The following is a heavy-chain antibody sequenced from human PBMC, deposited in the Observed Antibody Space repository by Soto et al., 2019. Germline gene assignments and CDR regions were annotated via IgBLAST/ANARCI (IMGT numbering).Heavy chain of an antibody. CDR1: GFTFSSYS. D-gene: IGHD6-13*01. CDR2: ISSSSSYI. V-gene: IGHV3-21*01. J-gene: IGHJ6*02. CDR3: ARDREQLAGYYYYYYGMDV. Sequence: PGGSLRLSCAASGFTFSSYSMNWVRQAPGKGLEWVSSISSSSSYIYYADSVKGRFTISRDNAKNSLYLQMNSLRAEDTAVYYCARDREQLAGYYYYYYGMDVWGQGTTVTVSS.